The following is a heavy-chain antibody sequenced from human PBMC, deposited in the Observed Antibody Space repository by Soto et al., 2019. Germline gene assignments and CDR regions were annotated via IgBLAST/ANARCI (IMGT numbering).Heavy chain of an antibody. J-gene: IGHJ5*02. Sequence: GGSLRLSCAASGLTFSSYTMNWVRQAPGKGLEWVSSISSSASYTYSADSVKGRFTISRDKSHNSLYLQMRSLRAEDTAMYFCARETGYTVACTDCYDPWGQGTMLTVYS. V-gene: IGHV3-21*01. D-gene: IGHD5-12*01. CDR3: ARETGYTVACTDCYDP. CDR1: GLTFSSYT. CDR2: ISSSASYT.